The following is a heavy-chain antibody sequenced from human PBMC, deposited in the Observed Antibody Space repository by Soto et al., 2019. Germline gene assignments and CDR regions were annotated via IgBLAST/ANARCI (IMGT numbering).Heavy chain of an antibody. Sequence: ASETLSLTCTVAGGSISSYYWSWIRQPPGKGLVWIGYIFYSGSTNYNLSLKSRVTISVDTSKYHFSLKLSSVTAAVTAVYYGARQPPRHAGYWGKGTLVTVTP. CDR2: IFYSGST. V-gene: IGHV4-59*08. J-gene: IGHJ4*02. CDR1: GGSISSYY. CDR3: ARQPPRHAGY.